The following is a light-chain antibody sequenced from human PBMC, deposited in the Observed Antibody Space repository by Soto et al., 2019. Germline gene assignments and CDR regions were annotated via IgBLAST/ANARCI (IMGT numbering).Light chain of an antibody. CDR1: SSNIGSNT. CDR2: SDD. Sequence: QPVLTQPPSASGIPGQRVTISCSGGSSNIGSNTADWYQQLPGTAPKLLIYSDDRRPSGVPDRFSGSKSGTSASLAISGLQSEDEADYYCAAWDDSLNGWVFGGGTKLTVL. CDR3: AAWDDSLNGWV. J-gene: IGLJ3*02. V-gene: IGLV1-44*01.